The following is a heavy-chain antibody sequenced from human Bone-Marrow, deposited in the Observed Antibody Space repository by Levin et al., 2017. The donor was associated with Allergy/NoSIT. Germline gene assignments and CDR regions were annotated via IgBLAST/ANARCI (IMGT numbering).Heavy chain of an antibody. CDR2: FDPEDGET. V-gene: IGHV1-24*01. CDR1: GYSLTDLS. J-gene: IGHJ4*02. D-gene: IGHD6-19*01. Sequence: GESLKISCKVSGYSLTDLSMHWVRQAPGEGLEWMGSFDPEDGETAYAKKFQGRLTMTADTPTDTTFMELSSLRSEDTAVYYCATILTYVGGWSWGQGTLVTVSS. CDR3: ATILTYVGGWS.